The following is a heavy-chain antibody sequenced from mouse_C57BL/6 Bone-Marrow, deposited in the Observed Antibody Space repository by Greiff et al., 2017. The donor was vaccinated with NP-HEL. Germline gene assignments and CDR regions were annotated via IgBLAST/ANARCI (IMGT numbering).Heavy chain of an antibody. CDR3: ARGDYYGSRAWFAY. J-gene: IGHJ3*01. Sequence: VQLQQPGAELVKPGASVKMSCKASGYTFTSYWITWVKQRPGQGLEWIGDIYPGSGSTNYNEKFKSKATLTVDTSSSTAYMQLSSLTSEDSAVYYCARGDYYGSRAWFAYWGQGTLVTVSA. D-gene: IGHD1-1*01. CDR2: IYPGSGST. V-gene: IGHV1-55*01. CDR1: GYTFTSYW.